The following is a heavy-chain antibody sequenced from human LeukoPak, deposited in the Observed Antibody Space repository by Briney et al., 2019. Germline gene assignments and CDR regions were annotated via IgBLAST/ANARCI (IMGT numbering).Heavy chain of an antibody. V-gene: IGHV4-38-2*02. Sequence: SETLSLTCTVSGYSISSGYYRGWIRQPPGKGLEWIGSIYHSGSTYYNPSLKSRVTISVDTSKNQFSLKLSSVTAADTAVYYCARDRRPPFDYWGQGTLVTVSS. CDR1: GYSISSGYY. CDR2: IYHSGST. J-gene: IGHJ4*02. CDR3: ARDRRPPFDY.